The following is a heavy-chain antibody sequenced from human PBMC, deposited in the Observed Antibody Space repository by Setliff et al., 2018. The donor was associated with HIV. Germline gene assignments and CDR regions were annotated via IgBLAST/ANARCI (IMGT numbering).Heavy chain of an antibody. CDR3: ARDFRYSGYEIMYYFDY. D-gene: IGHD5-12*01. J-gene: IGHJ4*02. V-gene: IGHV3-30-3*01. Sequence: HPGGSLRLSCAASGFTFSSYAMHWVRQAPGKGLEWVAVISYDGSNKYYADSVKGRFTISRDNSKNTLYLQMNSLRAEDTAVYYCARDFRYSGYEIMYYFDYWGQGTLVTVSS. CDR2: ISYDGSNK. CDR1: GFTFSSYA.